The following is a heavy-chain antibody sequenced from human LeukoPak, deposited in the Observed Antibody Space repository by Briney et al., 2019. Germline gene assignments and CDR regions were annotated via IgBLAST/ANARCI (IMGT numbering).Heavy chain of an antibody. D-gene: IGHD3-10*01. CDR3: ARLAGRDY. CDR1: GGSFSGYY. V-gene: IGHV4-34*01. J-gene: IGHJ4*02. CDR2: INHSGST. Sequence: SETLSLTCAVYGGSFSGYYWSWIRQPPGKGLEWIGEINHSGSTNYNPSLKSRVTISVDTSKNQFSLKLSSVTAADTAVYYCARLAGRDYWGQGTLVTVSS.